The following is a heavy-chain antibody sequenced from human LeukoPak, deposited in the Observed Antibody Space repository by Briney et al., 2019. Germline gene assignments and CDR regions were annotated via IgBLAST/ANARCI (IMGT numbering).Heavy chain of an antibody. V-gene: IGHV4-34*01. D-gene: IGHD2-2*01. CDR2: INHSGST. CDR1: GGSFNSYY. J-gene: IGHJ6*04. Sequence: SETLSLTCAVYGGSFNSYYWNWLRQPPGKGLEWIGEINHSGSTNYNPSLKSRVTISVDTSKNQFSLKLSSVTAADTAVYYCARGPAANYYYGMDVWGKGTTVTVSS. CDR3: ARGPAANYYYGMDV.